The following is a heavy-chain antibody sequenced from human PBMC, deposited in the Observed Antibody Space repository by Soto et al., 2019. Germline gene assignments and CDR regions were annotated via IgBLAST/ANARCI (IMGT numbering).Heavy chain of an antibody. CDR1: GYTFTSYG. CDR2: ISGYNGKT. J-gene: IGHJ4*02. CDR3: ATDLGVDMVATSSGPVAGSRDS. V-gene: IGHV1-18*01. Sequence: QVQLVQSGAEVKKPGASVRVSCKASGYTFTSYGINWVRQAPGQGLEWMGWISGYNGKTTYAQKLQGRVTMTMSTDTPTSTTYMQLTRMRSDDTAVYYCATDLGVDMVATSSGPVAGSRDSWAQGTLVTVSS. D-gene: IGHD5-12*01.